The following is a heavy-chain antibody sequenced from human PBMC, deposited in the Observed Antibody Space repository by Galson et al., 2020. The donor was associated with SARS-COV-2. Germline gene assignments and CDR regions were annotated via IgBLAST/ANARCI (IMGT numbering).Heavy chain of an antibody. V-gene: IGHV3-7*01. CDR3: AREGGGRRVCRYYYYGMDF. CDR2: IKQDGRET. J-gene: IGHJ6*02. CDR1: GFTLSSSW. Sequence: GGSLRLSCAASGFTLSSSWMSWVRKAPGKGLEWVANIKQDGRETYYVDSVKGRFTISTDNAKNSLSLQMNSLRAGDTAVYYCAREGGGRRVCRYYYYGMDFWGQGTLVTVSS. D-gene: IGHD3-16*01.